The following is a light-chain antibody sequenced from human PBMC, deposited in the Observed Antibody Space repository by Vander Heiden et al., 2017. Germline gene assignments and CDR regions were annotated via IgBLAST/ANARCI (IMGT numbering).Light chain of an antibody. Sequence: HPPGTLSLSPGERATLSCRASQSVSSSYLAWYQQKPSEATRLIISAASRRASGIPDRCSGSGCATDFTLTISRLEAEDFAVYYCQQYSSSPFFGGGTKVEIK. CDR3: QQYSSSPF. V-gene: IGKV3-20*01. J-gene: IGKJ4*01. CDR2: AAS. CDR1: QSVSSSY.